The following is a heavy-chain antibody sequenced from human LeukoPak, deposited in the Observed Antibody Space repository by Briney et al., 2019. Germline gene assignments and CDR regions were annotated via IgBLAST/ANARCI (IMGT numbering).Heavy chain of an antibody. Sequence: PGGSLRLSCAASGFTFSDYYMSWIRQAPGKGLEWLSYINPTSGYTPYADSVRGRFTISRDNAKNSLYLQMNSLRAEDTAVYYCARGQWLVHLDYWGQGTLVTVSS. V-gene: IGHV3-11*05. CDR3: ARGQWLVHLDY. J-gene: IGHJ4*02. CDR2: INPTSGYT. D-gene: IGHD6-19*01. CDR1: GFTFSDYY.